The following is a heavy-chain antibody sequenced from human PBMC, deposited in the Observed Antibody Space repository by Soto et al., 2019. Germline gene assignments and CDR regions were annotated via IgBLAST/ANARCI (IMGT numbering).Heavy chain of an antibody. CDR1: GASISSYH. Sequence: QVQLQESGPGLVKPSETLSLTCTVSGASISSYHWSWIRQTPGKGLEWIGYIYDSGSANYNPSLNTRVTFSVDTSKNQVSLKLSSVTAADTGVYYCAAAVPAEYVFPYYYMDVWGKGTTVTVSS. V-gene: IGHV4-59*01. CDR3: AAAVPAEYVFPYYYMDV. J-gene: IGHJ6*03. D-gene: IGHD3-16*01. CDR2: IYDSGSA.